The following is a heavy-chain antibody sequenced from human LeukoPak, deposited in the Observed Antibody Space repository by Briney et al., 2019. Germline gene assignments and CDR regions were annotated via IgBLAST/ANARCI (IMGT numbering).Heavy chain of an antibody. CDR3: ARAPGYGAAYYFDY. D-gene: IGHD1-1*01. CDR1: GFTFSSYG. J-gene: IGHJ4*02. Sequence: GGSLRLSCAASGFTFSSYGMSWVRQAPGKGLEWVSAISGSGGNTYYADSVKGRFTISRDNSKNTLYLQMNSLRAEDTAVYYCARAPGYGAAYYFDYWGQGTLVTVSS. V-gene: IGHV3-23*01. CDR2: ISGSGGNT.